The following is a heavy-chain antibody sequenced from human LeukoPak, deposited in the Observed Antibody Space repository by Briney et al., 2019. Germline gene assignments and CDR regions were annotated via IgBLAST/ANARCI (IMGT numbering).Heavy chain of an antibody. Sequence: SETLSLTCTVSGGSISSYYWSWIRQPPGKGLEWIGYIYYSGSTNYNPSLKSRVTISVDTSKNQFSLKLSSVTAADTAVYYCAGYYGRKGYFDYWGQGTLVTVSS. J-gene: IGHJ4*02. CDR3: AGYYGRKGYFDY. V-gene: IGHV4-59*01. CDR1: GGSISSYY. CDR2: IYYSGST. D-gene: IGHD3-3*01.